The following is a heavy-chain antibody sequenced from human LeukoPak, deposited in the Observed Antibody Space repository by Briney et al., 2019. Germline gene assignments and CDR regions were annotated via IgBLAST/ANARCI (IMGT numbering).Heavy chain of an antibody. Sequence: PGGSLRLSCAASGFTVSNDYMAWVRQAPGRGLEWVSLIYGDGTTFYADSVKGRLTISRDNFKNTLYLQMSSLRPEDTALYYCARDRAGAQSWVEFDPWGQGTLVTVSS. CDR3: ARDRAGAQSWVEFDP. D-gene: IGHD3-10*01. CDR1: GFTVSNDY. J-gene: IGHJ5*02. V-gene: IGHV3-66*02. CDR2: IYGDGTT.